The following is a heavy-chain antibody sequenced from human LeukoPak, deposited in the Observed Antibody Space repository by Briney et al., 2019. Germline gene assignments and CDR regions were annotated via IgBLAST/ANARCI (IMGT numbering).Heavy chain of an antibody. D-gene: IGHD3-10*01. J-gene: IGHJ4*02. V-gene: IGHV3-7*02. CDR1: GFTFRRYW. CDR3: VGSGENY. CDR2: IKQDGSEK. Sequence: GGSLRLSCAASGFTFRRYWMSWARQASGKGLEWVANIKQDGSEKYYVDSVKGRFTISRDNAKNSLYLQMNSLRAEDTAVYYCVGSGENYWGQGTLVTVSS.